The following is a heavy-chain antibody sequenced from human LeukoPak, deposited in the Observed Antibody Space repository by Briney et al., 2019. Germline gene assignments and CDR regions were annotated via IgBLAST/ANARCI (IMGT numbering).Heavy chain of an antibody. Sequence: SETLSLTCTVSGGSISSYYWSWIRQPAGKGLEWIGRIYTSGSTNYNPSLKSRVTISVDKSKNQFSLKLSSVTAADTAVYYCARDPMVRGVTRGGYWGQGTLVTVSS. V-gene: IGHV4-4*07. CDR1: GGSISSYY. CDR2: IYTSGST. CDR3: ARDPMVRGVTRGGY. D-gene: IGHD3-10*01. J-gene: IGHJ4*02.